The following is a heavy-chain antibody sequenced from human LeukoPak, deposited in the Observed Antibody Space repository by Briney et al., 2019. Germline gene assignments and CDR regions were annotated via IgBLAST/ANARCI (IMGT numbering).Heavy chain of an antibody. CDR3: AKRRYSSSGAGDY. D-gene: IGHD6-13*01. J-gene: IGHJ4*02. CDR1: GFTFSTYA. Sequence: PGGSLRLSCVASGFTFSTYAMSRVRQAPGKGLEWVSVISGSGGSTYYADSVKGRFTISRENSKNTLYLQMNSLRAEDTAVYYCAKRRYSSSGAGDYWGQGTLVTVSS. V-gene: IGHV3-23*01. CDR2: ISGSGGST.